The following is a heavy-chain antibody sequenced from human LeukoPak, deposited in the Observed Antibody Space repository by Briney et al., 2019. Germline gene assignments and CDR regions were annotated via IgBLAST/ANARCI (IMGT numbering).Heavy chain of an antibody. D-gene: IGHD3-16*01. J-gene: IGHJ4*02. Sequence: GRSLRLSCAASGFTSSSYAMHWVRQAPGKGLEWVAVISNDGSYKYYADSVKGRFTISRDNSENMLYLQMNSLRVEDAAVYYCARDPVSTGLQINSDYWGQGTLVTVSS. CDR3: ARDPVSTGLQINSDY. CDR2: ISNDGSYK. V-gene: IGHV3-30-3*01. CDR1: GFTSSSYA.